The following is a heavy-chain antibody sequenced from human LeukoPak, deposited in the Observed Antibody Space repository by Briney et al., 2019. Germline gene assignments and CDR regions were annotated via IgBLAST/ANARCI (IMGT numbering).Heavy chain of an antibody. CDR2: IASDGSST. V-gene: IGHV3-74*01. CDR1: GFTFSSYW. CDR3: ARDRIAVAGTADY. D-gene: IGHD6-19*01. J-gene: IGHJ4*02. Sequence: GGSLRLSCAASGFTFSSYWMNWVRQAPGKGLVWVSRIASDGSSTTYADSVKGRFSISRDNAKNTLYLQMNSLRAEDTAVYYCARDRIAVAGTADYWGQGTLVTVSS.